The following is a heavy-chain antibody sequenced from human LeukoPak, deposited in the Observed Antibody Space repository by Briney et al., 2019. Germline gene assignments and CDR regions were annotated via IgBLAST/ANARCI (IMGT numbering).Heavy chain of an antibody. CDR2: INEDGSNK. D-gene: IGHD6-19*01. CDR1: GFSFSNHY. CDR3: TRVIVAVPGYFDYFDF. V-gene: IGHV3-7*01. Sequence: GGSLGLSCTASGFSFSNHYMRWIRQAPGKGLEWVANINEDGSNKWHLGSVKGRFTVSRDNARNSLYLQMNSLRVEDTAVYYCTRVIVAVPGYFDYFDFWGQGVLVTVSS. J-gene: IGHJ4*02.